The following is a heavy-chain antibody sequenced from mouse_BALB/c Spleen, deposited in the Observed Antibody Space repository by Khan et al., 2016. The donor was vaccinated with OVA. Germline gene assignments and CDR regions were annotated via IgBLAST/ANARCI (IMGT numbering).Heavy chain of an antibody. J-gene: IGHJ4*01. CDR3: GKDPPYYGLDY. Sequence: QVQLKESGPGLVAPSQSLSITCTVSGFSLTAYAVSWIRQPPGKGLEWLGVICAGGSKYYISVLKSRLSISKDNSKSQVFLKEHSLRTYETAVYYCGKDPPYYGLDYWGQGTSVTVSS. V-gene: IGHV2-6-5*01. CDR1: GFSLTAYA. CDR2: ICAGGSK.